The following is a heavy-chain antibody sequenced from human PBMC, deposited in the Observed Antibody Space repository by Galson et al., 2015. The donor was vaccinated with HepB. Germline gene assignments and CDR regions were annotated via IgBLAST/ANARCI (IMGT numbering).Heavy chain of an antibody. CDR2: MYYSGSI. V-gene: IGHV4-59*01. Sequence: ETLSLTCTVSGGSISGYYWHWIRQPPGKGLEWIGLMYYSGSIHYNPSLKSRVSLSLDTSKKQFSLRLTSLTAADTAVYFCATGVGWTPEAGGQGTLVTVSS. D-gene: IGHD2-15*01. J-gene: IGHJ4*02. CDR3: ATGVGWTPEA. CDR1: GGSISGYY.